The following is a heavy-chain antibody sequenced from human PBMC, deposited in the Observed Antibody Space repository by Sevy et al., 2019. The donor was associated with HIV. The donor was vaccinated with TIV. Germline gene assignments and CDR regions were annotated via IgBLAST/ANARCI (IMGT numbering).Heavy chain of an antibody. CDR1: GFTFSSYE. D-gene: IGHD4-17*01. CDR2: ITNGGSSI. Sequence: GGSLRLSCTASGFTFSSYEMNWVRQAPGKGLEWVSYITNGGSSIYYSDSVRGRFTVSRDNAKNSLYLQMKSLRAEDTAVYYCARDLPPSATTVAHFDYWGRGTLVTVSS. V-gene: IGHV3-48*03. CDR3: ARDLPPSATTVAHFDY. J-gene: IGHJ4*02.